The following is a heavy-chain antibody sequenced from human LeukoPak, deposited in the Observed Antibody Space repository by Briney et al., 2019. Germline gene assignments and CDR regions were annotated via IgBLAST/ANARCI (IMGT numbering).Heavy chain of an antibody. J-gene: IGHJ4*02. D-gene: IGHD5-18*01. V-gene: IGHV1-69*13. Sequence: SVKVSCKASGGTFSSYAISWVRQAPGQGLEWMGGIIPIFGTANYAQKFQGRVTITADESTSTAYMELSSVRSEDTAVYYCARGAGSGYGYGYVFDYWGQGTLVTVSS. CDR3: ARGAGSGYGYGYVFDY. CDR2: IIPIFGTA. CDR1: GGTFSSYA.